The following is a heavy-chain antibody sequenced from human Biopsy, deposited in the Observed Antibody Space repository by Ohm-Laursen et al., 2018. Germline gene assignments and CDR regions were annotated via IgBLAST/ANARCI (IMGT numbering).Heavy chain of an antibody. Sequence: SLRLSCAAPGLSIGTNYMTWVRQAPGKGLDWVSIIFAGGGRTYYADSVKGRFTISRDISKNTVSLQMNSLRAEDTAVYYCARTIMVGGVILNYFDYWGQGTLVTVSS. CDR3: ARTIMVGGVILNYFDY. D-gene: IGHD3-10*01. V-gene: IGHV3-53*01. CDR1: GLSIGTNY. CDR2: IFAGGGRT. J-gene: IGHJ4*02.